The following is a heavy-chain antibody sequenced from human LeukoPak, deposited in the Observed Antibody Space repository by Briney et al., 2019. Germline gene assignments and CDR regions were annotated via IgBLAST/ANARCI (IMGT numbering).Heavy chain of an antibody. V-gene: IGHV3-21*01. CDR3: ARKEGGWLVPLVSGSPIDY. CDR1: GFTFSSYS. D-gene: IGHD6-19*01. J-gene: IGHJ4*02. CDR2: ISSSSSYI. Sequence: QPGGSLRLSCAASGFTFSSYSMHWVRQAPGKGLEWVSSISSSSSYIYYADSVKGRFTISRDNAKNSLYLQMNSLRAEDTAVYYRARKEGGWLVPLVSGSPIDYWGQGTLVTVSS.